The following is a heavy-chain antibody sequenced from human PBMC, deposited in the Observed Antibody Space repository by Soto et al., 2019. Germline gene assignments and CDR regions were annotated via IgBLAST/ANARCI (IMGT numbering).Heavy chain of an antibody. CDR1: GFTFDDYA. J-gene: IGHJ4*02. CDR2: INWNSGSI. V-gene: IGHV3-9*01. CDR3: AKQRTIVAPYYFDY. D-gene: IGHD3-22*01. Sequence: GGSLRLSCAASGFTFDDYAMHWVRQVPGKGLEWVSGINWNSGSIGYGDSVKGRFAISRDNAKNSLHLQMNSLSAEDTAVYYCAKQRTIVAPYYFDYWGQGTLVTVSS.